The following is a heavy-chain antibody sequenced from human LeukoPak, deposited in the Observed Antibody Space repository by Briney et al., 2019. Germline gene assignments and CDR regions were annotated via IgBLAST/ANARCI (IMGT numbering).Heavy chain of an antibody. CDR3: ARAYSERYGLGYYYMDV. CDR2: ISGSGGST. J-gene: IGHJ6*03. D-gene: IGHD1-26*01. V-gene: IGHV3-23*01. Sequence: GGSLRLSCAASGFTFSSYAMSWVRQAPGKGLEWVSAISGSGGSTYYADSVKGRFTISRDNSKNTLYLQMNSLRAEDTAVYYCARAYSERYGLGYYYMDVWGKGTTVTISS. CDR1: GFTFSSYA.